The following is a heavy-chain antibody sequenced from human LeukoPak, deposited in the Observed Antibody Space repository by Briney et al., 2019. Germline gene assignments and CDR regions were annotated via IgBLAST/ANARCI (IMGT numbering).Heavy chain of an antibody. V-gene: IGHV3-7*03. CDR3: ARGRWETLDY. J-gene: IGHJ4*02. Sequence: RXXPGXXLEWVANIKQDGSEKYYVDSVKGRFTISRDNAKNSLCLQMNSLRAVDTAVYYCARGRWETLDYWGQGTLVTVSS. CDR2: IKQDGSEK. D-gene: IGHD1-26*01.